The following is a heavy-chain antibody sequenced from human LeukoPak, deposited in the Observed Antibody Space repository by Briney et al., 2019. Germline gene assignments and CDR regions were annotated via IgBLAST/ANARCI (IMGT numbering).Heavy chain of an antibody. Sequence: ASVKVSCKASGYAFTSFSITWVRQAPGQGLEWMGWISVYNGNTNYAQKLQGRVTMTTGTSTSTAYMERRSLRSDDTAVYYCARMGGELLGPWFDYWGQGTLVTVSS. CDR1: GYAFTSFS. CDR2: ISVYNGNT. V-gene: IGHV1-18*01. CDR3: ARMGGELLGPWFDY. D-gene: IGHD1-26*01. J-gene: IGHJ4*02.